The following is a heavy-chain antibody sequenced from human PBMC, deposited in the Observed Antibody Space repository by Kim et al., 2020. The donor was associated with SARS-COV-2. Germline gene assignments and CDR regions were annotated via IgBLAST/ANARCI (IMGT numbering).Heavy chain of an antibody. D-gene: IGHD2-15*01. V-gene: IGHV4-61*01. CDR3: ARGYCSGGNCYYFDY. CDR1: GGSVGSGSYY. J-gene: IGHJ4*02. Sequence: SETLSLTCTVSGGSVGSGSYYWNWIRQPPGRGLEWIAFIYYSGSTNYNPSLKSRVIISLDTSKNQFSLKLSSVTAADTAVYYCARGYCSGGNCYYFDYWGQGNLVTVSS. CDR2: IYYSGST.